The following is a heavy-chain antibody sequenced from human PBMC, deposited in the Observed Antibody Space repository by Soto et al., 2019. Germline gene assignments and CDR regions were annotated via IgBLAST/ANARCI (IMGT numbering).Heavy chain of an antibody. CDR3: ASSPYYDILTGYQPFDY. Sequence: SETLSLTCTVSGGSISSGGYYWSWIRQHPGKGLEWIGYIYYSGSTYYNPSLKSRVTISVDTSKNQFSLKLSSVTAADTAVYYCASSPYYDILTGYQPFDYWGQGTLVTVSS. CDR2: IYYSGST. CDR1: GGSISSGGYY. D-gene: IGHD3-9*01. V-gene: IGHV4-31*03. J-gene: IGHJ4*02.